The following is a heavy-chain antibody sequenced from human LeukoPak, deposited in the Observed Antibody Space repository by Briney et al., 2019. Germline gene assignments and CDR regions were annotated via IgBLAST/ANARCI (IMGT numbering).Heavy chain of an antibody. CDR1: GGTFTTYA. CDR3: AKVVTATGWYAFDI. V-gene: IGHV1-69*06. D-gene: IGHD2-15*01. Sequence: SVKVSCKASGGTFTTYAITWVRQAPGQGLEWMGGIIPIFGTANYAQKFQGRVTITADKSTSTAYMELRSLRSEDTAVYYCAKVVTATGWYAFDIWGQGTMDTVSS. CDR2: IIPIFGTA. J-gene: IGHJ3*02.